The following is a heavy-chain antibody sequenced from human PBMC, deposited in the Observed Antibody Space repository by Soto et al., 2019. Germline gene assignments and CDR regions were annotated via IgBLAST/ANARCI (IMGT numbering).Heavy chain of an antibody. D-gene: IGHD1-1*01. V-gene: IGHV6-1*01. CDR2: TYYRSKWYN. CDR3: ARGSATHFAMDV. Sequence: SQTLSLTCAISVDSVSSNSAAWNWVRQSPSRGLEWLGRTYYRSKWYNDYPVSVGSRITINPDTSKNLFSLQLNSVTPEDTAVYYCARGSATHFAMDVWGQGTTVTVSS. J-gene: IGHJ6*02. CDR1: VDSVSSNSAA.